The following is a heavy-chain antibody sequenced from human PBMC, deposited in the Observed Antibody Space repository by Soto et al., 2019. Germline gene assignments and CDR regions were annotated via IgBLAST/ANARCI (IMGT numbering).Heavy chain of an antibody. Sequence: GGSLRLSCAASGFTFSSYGMHWVRQAPGKGLEWVAVIWYDGSNKYYADSVKGRFTISRDNSKNTLYLQMNSLRAEDTAVYYCARGWLTPDWYYMDVWGKGTTVTVSS. CDR1: GFTFSSYG. CDR3: ARGWLTPDWYYMDV. CDR2: IWYDGSNK. V-gene: IGHV3-33*01. D-gene: IGHD3-22*01. J-gene: IGHJ6*03.